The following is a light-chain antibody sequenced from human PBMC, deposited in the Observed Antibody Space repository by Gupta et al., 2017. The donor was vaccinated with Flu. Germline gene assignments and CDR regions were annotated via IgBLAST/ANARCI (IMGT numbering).Light chain of an antibody. CDR2: KAS. CDR3: QHKNSSQYT. V-gene: IGKV1-5*03. CDR1: QSISSW. Sequence: DIQMTQSPSTLSASVGDRVTITCRASQSISSWLAWYQQKPGKAPKLLIYKASSLESGVPSRFSGSGSGTEFTLTISSLQPDDFATYYCQHKNSSQYTFGQGTKLDIK. J-gene: IGKJ2*01.